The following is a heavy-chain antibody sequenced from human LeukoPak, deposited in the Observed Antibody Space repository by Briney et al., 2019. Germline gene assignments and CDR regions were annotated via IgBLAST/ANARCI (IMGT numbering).Heavy chain of an antibody. CDR3: SRVGGIKEPYYYYVDV. V-gene: IGHV3-49*04. Sequence: GGSLRLSCTTFGFNFDFYAMTWVRQAPGKGLEWIGSIRSKTYGATTENAASVKGRFTISRDDSKSIAYLQMNSLKTEDTAVYYCSRVGGIKEPYYYYVDVWGKGTTVTVSS. CDR1: GFNFDFYA. CDR2: IRSKTYGATT. D-gene: IGHD3-10*01. J-gene: IGHJ6*03.